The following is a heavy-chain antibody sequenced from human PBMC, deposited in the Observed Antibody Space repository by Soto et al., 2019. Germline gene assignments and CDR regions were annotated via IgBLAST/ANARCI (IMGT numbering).Heavy chain of an antibody. CDR3: AKVPVGATGRFDY. Sequence: GGSLRLSCAGSGFTFSNYAMSWVRQAPGKGLAWVSAISGSGGSTYYADSVKGRFTISRDNSKNTLYLQMNSLRAEDTALYYCAKVPVGATGRFDYWGQGTMVTVSS. CDR2: ISGSGGST. CDR1: GFTFSNYA. V-gene: IGHV3-23*01. J-gene: IGHJ4*02. D-gene: IGHD1-26*01.